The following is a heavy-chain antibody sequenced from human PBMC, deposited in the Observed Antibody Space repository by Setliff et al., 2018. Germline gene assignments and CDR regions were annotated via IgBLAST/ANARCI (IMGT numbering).Heavy chain of an antibody. CDR3: ARKYNFWSGELDY. J-gene: IGHJ4*02. V-gene: IGHV4-34*01. CDR1: GGSFSGYY. Sequence: SETLSLTCAVDGGSFSGYYWSWIRQPPGKGLEWIGKINHSGSTNYNPSLKSRVTISVDTSKNQFSLKLSSVTAADTAVYYCARKYNFWSGELDYWGQGTLVTVSS. D-gene: IGHD3-3*01. CDR2: INHSGST.